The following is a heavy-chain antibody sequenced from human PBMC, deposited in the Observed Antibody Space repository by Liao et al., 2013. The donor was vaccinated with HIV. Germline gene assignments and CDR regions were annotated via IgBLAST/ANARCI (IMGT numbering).Heavy chain of an antibody. CDR1: GGSDTFYF. J-gene: IGHJ4*02. D-gene: IGHD6-19*01. CDR2: ISPSGNA. Sequence: QVQLQESGPGLVKPSETLSLTCIVSGGSDTFYFWSWIRQPARKGNWSGLGGISPSGNANYNPSLSGRLTLSLDTSKKQFSLTLTSVTAADTAVYFCATESPSGRPLAYWGQGALVTVSS. V-gene: IGHV4-4*07. CDR3: ATESPSGRPLAY.